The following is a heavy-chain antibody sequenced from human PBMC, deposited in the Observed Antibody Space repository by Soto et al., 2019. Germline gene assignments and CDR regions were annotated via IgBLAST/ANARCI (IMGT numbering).Heavy chain of an antibody. V-gene: IGHV1-3*01. Sequence: QVQLVQSGAEVKKPGASVKVSCKASGYTFTSYAMHWVRQAPGQRLEWMGWINAGNGNTKYSQKFQGRITITRDTSASTAYMELSSLRSEDTAVYYCARGPGGPDGPGDYWGQGTLVTVSS. D-gene: IGHD2-15*01. J-gene: IGHJ4*02. CDR1: GYTFTSYA. CDR3: ARGPGGPDGPGDY. CDR2: INAGNGNT.